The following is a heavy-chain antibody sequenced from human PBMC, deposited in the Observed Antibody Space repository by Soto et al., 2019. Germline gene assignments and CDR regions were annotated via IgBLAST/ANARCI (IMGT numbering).Heavy chain of an antibody. V-gene: IGHV4-34*01. CDR3: ARGPMFGWFDP. CDR1: GGSFSGYS. J-gene: IGHJ5*02. Sequence: QVQLQQWGAGLLKPSETLSLTCAVYGGSFSGYSWTWIRQPPGKGLEWSGEINHSGSMNYNPSLKSRVTISVDTSKNQFSLKLTSVTAADTSVYYCARGPMFGWFDPWGQGTLVTVSS. D-gene: IGHD3-3*01. CDR2: INHSGSM.